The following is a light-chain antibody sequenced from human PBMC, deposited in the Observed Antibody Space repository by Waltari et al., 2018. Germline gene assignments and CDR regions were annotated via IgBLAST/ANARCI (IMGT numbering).Light chain of an antibody. CDR1: QSLVDSDGHTY. V-gene: IGKV2-30*01. Sequence: DVVMTQSPPSLPVTLGQPASISCRPMQSLVDSDGHTYLNWFHQRPGQSPRRLIYKVSYRDSGVPDRFSGSGSGTDFTLKISRVEAEDVGVYYCMQGTQWPWTFGQGTKVEIK. CDR2: KVS. J-gene: IGKJ1*01. CDR3: MQGTQWPWT.